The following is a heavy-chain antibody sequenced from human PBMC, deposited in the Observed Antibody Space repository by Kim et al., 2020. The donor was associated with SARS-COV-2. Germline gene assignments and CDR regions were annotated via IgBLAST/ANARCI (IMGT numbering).Heavy chain of an antibody. V-gene: IGHV4-4*02. Sequence: NPSLKSRVTISVDKSKNQFALKLSSVTAADTAVYYCARSNSSGWYGPPDYWGQGTLVTVSS. CDR3: ARSNSSGWYGPPDY. D-gene: IGHD6-19*01. J-gene: IGHJ4*02.